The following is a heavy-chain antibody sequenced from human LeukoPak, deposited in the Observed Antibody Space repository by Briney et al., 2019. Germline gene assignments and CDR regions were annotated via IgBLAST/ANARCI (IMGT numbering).Heavy chain of an antibody. Sequence: SETLSLTCAVYGGSFSGYYWTWLRQPPGKGLEWIGEINHSGSTNPNPSLKSRVTISVDTSKNQFSLKLSSVTAADTAVYYCARVLYDSSGYYFAYWGQGTLVTVSS. D-gene: IGHD3-22*01. CDR1: GGSFSGYY. V-gene: IGHV4-34*01. CDR2: INHSGST. J-gene: IGHJ4*02. CDR3: ARVLYDSSGYYFAY.